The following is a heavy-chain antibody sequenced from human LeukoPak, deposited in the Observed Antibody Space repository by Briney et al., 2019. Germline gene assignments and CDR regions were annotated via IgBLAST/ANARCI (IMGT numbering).Heavy chain of an antibody. Sequence: GGSLRLSCAASGLTFAGYDMSCVRQARGKGLEWVSPISASGDNTYYAGSVKGRFTISRDKSKNTLYLQMDSLRAEDTAVSYCMNRFCSATICFHFDYWGQGTLVTVSS. CDR1: GLTFAGYD. CDR2: ISASGDNT. J-gene: IGHJ4*02. CDR3: MNRFCSATICFHFDY. V-gene: IGHV3-23*01. D-gene: IGHD2-2*01.